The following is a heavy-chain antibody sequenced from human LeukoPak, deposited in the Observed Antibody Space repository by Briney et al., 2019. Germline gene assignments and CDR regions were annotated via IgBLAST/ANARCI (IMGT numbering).Heavy chain of an antibody. CDR1: GGTFSSYA. CDR3: AREYGSGSLYFDY. Sequence: GASVKVSCKASGGTFSSYAIGWLRQAPGQGLEWMGRIIPIFGTANYAQKFQGRVTITTDESTSTAYMELSSLRSEDTAVYYCAREYGSGSLYFDYWGQGTLVTVSS. J-gene: IGHJ4*02. D-gene: IGHD3-10*01. CDR2: IIPIFGTA. V-gene: IGHV1-69*05.